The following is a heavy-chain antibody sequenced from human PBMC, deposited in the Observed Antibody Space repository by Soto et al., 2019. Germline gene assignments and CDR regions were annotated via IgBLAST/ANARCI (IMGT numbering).Heavy chain of an antibody. V-gene: IGHV1-69*13. CDR2: IIPIFGTA. CDR1: GGTFSSYA. J-gene: IGHJ6*02. Sequence: ASVKVSCKASGGTFSSYAISWVRQAPGQGLEWRGGIIPIFGTANYAQKFQGRVTITADESTSTAYMELSSLRPEDTAVYYCAREGANYDFWSGPISPQYYYYGMDVWVQGTTVTVSS. CDR3: AREGANYDFWSGPISPQYYYYGMDV. D-gene: IGHD3-3*01.